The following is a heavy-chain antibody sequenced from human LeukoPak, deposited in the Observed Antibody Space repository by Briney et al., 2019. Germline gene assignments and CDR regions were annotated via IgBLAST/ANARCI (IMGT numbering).Heavy chain of an antibody. CDR1: GYIFTSYN. Sequence: ASVKVSCKASGYIFTSYNMNWVRQAPGQGLEWMGIINPSGGSTNYAQKFQGRVTMTRDTSTSTVYMELSSLRSEDTAVYYCAKDPNFYYCMDVWGKGTTVTISS. V-gene: IGHV1-46*01. CDR2: INPSGGST. J-gene: IGHJ6*03. CDR3: AKDPNFYYCMDV.